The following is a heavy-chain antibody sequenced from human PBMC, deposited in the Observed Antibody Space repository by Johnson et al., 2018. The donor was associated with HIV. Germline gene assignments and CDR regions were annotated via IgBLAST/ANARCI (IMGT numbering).Heavy chain of an antibody. Sequence: QVLLVESGGGVVQPGRSLRLSCAASGFTFSSYGMHWVRQAPGKGLEWVAVIWYDGSNKYYADSVKGRFTISRDNSKNTLYLQMNSLRAEDTAVYYCASSAGGSFFWEAFDIWCQGTMVTVSS. V-gene: IGHV3-33*08. CDR3: ASSAGGSFFWEAFDI. D-gene: IGHD1-26*01. CDR1: GFTFSSYG. J-gene: IGHJ3*02. CDR2: IWYDGSNK.